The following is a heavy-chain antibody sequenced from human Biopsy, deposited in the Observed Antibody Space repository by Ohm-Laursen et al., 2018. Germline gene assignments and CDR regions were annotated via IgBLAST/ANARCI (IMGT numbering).Heavy chain of an antibody. J-gene: IGHJ4*02. D-gene: IGHD3-16*01. V-gene: IGHV3-48*03. CDR3: VRSLRNYDFLDS. CDR1: GFTFSNYE. Sequence: SLRLSCAASGFTFSNYEMNWVRQAPGKGLEWASYISSSNTIYYADSVKGRFTISRDNAKNSLYLQMNNLTSEDTALYYCVRSLRNYDFLDSWGQGTLVSVSS. CDR2: ISSSNTI.